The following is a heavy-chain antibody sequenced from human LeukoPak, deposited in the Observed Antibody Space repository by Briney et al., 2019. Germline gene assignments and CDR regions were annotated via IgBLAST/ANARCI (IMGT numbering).Heavy chain of an antibody. CDR1: GFTFSNAW. V-gene: IGHV3-23*01. CDR2: ISGSGGST. Sequence: PGGFLRLSCAASGFTFSNAWMSWVRRAPWKGLEWFLGISGSGGSTYYADSVKGRFTISRDNSKNTLYLQMNSLRAEDTAVYYCAKGSALAAAGPNWFDPWGQGTLVTVSS. CDR3: AKGSALAAAGPNWFDP. D-gene: IGHD6-13*01. J-gene: IGHJ5*02.